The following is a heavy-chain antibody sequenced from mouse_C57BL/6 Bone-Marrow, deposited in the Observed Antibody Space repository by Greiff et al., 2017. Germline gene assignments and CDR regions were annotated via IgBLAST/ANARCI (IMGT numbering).Heavy chain of an antibody. D-gene: IGHD2-5*01. CDR1: GYTFTSYW. V-gene: IGHV1-72*01. CDR3: ARSPAYYSNYLFAY. J-gene: IGHJ3*01. CDR2: IDPNSGGT. Sequence: QSCKASGYTFTSYWMHWVKQRPGRGLEWIGRIDPNSGGTKYNEKFKSKATLTVDKPSSTAYMQLSSLTSEDSAVYYCARSPAYYSNYLFAYWGQGTLVTVSA.